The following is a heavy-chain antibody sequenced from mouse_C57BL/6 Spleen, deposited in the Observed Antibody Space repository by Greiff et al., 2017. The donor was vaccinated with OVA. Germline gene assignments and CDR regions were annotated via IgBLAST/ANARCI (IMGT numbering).Heavy chain of an antibody. D-gene: IGHD2-12*01. CDR2: ISDGGSYT. CDR1: GFTFSSYA. V-gene: IGHV5-4*01. Sequence: EVNLVESGGGLVKPGGSLKLSCAASGFTFSSYAMSWVRQTPEKRLEWVATISDGGSYTYYPDNVKGRFTISRDNAKNNLYLQMSHLKSEDTAMYYCARDRDDARGYYFDYWGQGTTLTVSS. J-gene: IGHJ2*01. CDR3: ARDRDDARGYYFDY.